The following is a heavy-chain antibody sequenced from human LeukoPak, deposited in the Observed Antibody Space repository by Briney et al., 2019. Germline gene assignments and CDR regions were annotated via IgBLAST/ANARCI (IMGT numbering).Heavy chain of an antibody. Sequence: GGSLRLSCAASGFTFSSYWMSWVRQAPGKGLEWVANIKQDGSEKYYVDSVKGRFTISRDNAKNSLYLQMNSLRAEDTAVYYCAREKFGVVPHENYYYMDVWGKGTTVTVSS. D-gene: IGHD3-3*01. CDR1: GFTFSSYW. CDR2: IKQDGSEK. V-gene: IGHV3-7*01. CDR3: AREKFGVVPHENYYYMDV. J-gene: IGHJ6*03.